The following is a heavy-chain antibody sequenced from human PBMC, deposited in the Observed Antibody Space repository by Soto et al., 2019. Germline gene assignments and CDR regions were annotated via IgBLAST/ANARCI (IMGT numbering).Heavy chain of an antibody. J-gene: IGHJ5*02. D-gene: IGHD5-18*01. CDR1: GYTFTNND. CDR3: SRMESFGSLNWFDP. Sequence: ASVKVSCKASGYTFTNNDVSWVRQATGQGLEWMGWMNPGSGDTGYAQKFQGRVTMTRDISIATAYMELNSLTSEDTAIYYCSRMESFGSLNWFDPWGQGTLVTV. CDR2: MNPGSGDT. V-gene: IGHV1-8*02.